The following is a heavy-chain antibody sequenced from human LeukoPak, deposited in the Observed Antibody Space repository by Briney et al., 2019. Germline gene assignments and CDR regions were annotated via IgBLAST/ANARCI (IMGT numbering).Heavy chain of an antibody. CDR2: IGGSGATT. CDR3: AKLEGSWTDH. D-gene: IGHD3/OR15-3a*01. CDR1: GFAFANQG. V-gene: IGHV3-23*01. J-gene: IGHJ4*02. Sequence: PGGSLRLSCEASGFAFANQGMSWVRQVQGKGLGWVSAIGGSGATTYYADSVKGRFTISRDNSKNPMCLRMNSLRADDTAVYYCAKLEGSWTDHWGQGILVNVFS.